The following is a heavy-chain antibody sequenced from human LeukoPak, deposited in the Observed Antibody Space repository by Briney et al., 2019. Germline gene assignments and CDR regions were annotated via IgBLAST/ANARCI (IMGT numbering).Heavy chain of an antibody. D-gene: IGHD4-23*01. CDR1: GGSISSYF. CDR3: ARDLLNEGNHLDY. Sequence: PSETLSLTCTVSGGSISSYFWSWIRRPPGKGLEWIGYIDDRGNTNYNPSLRGQAAILLDKSNNQFSLKLSSVTAADTAMYYCARDLLNEGNHLDYWGQGTLVTVSS. V-gene: IGHV4-59*01. J-gene: IGHJ4*02. CDR2: IDDRGNT.